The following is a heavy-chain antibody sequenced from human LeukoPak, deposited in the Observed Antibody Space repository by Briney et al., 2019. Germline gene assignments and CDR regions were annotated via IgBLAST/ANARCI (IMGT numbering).Heavy chain of an antibody. Sequence: GGSLRLSCAATGFTFSAYTMLWVRQAPGKGLEWVAVISYDGSNEYYADSVKGRFTISRDNSKNTLDLLMNSPRVEDTGVYYCARDNNADYWGQGTLVTVSS. J-gene: IGHJ4*02. CDR1: GFTFSAYT. CDR3: ARDNNADY. V-gene: IGHV3-30-3*01. D-gene: IGHD2-8*01. CDR2: ISYDGSNE.